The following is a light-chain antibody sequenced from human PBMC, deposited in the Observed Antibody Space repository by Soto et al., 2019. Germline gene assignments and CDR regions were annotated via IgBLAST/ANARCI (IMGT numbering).Light chain of an antibody. V-gene: IGKV1-5*03. CDR2: RAS. CDR3: QQYHIYSWT. J-gene: IGKJ1*01. CDR1: QDIGTW. Sequence: DIQMTQSPSTLSASVGDRVTITCRASQDIGTWLAWYQQKPEKAPKVLIYRASHLESGVPSRFSASGSGTEFSLTINSLQADDFATYYCQQYHIYSWTFGQGTKAEI.